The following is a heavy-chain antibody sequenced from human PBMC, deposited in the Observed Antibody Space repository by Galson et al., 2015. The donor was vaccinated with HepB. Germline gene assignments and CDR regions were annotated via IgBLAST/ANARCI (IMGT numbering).Heavy chain of an antibody. CDR2: ISDNGRRT. CDR3: AKSWDTAMDDALDV. V-gene: IGHV3-30*04. CDR1: GFTFRTHA. Sequence: SLRLSCAASGFTFRTHAMNWIRQAPGKGLEWVAVISDNGRRTDYADSVQGRFTISRDNARNILYLQVNSLRSDDTAVYYCAKSWDTAMDDALDVWGQGTMVTVSS. J-gene: IGHJ3*01. D-gene: IGHD5-18*01.